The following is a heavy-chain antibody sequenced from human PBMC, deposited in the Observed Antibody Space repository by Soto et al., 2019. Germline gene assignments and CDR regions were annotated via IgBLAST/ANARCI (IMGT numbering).Heavy chain of an antibody. J-gene: IGHJ6*02. V-gene: IGHV5-10-1*01. CDR1: GYDFSNSY. CDR2: IDPRDSWI. D-gene: IGHD3-9*01. Sequence: GESLKISCKGSGYDFSNSYINWVRQMPGKGLEWVGRIDPRDSWINYSPSVQGHVTISADKSINTAYLQWSSLEASDTATYYCAKQGRLTLFYYGMDVWGQGTTVTISS. CDR3: AKQGRLTLFYYGMDV.